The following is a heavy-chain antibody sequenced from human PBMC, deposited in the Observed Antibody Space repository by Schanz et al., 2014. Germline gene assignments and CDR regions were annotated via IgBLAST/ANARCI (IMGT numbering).Heavy chain of an antibody. Sequence: EVRLVESGGGLVQPGGSLRLSCVASGFNFYTSAMTWVRQAPGQGLEWVSVISARGEVSKYSDSVKGRFIVSGDNSRATLFLQSDSLRAADTAFYYCAKWEDIVPEPEPMRGWFDSWGQGILVTVSS. D-gene: IGHD2-8*01. J-gene: IGHJ5*01. CDR1: GFNFYTSA. V-gene: IGHV3-23*04. CDR3: AKWEDIVPEPEPMRGWFDS. CDR2: ISARGEVS.